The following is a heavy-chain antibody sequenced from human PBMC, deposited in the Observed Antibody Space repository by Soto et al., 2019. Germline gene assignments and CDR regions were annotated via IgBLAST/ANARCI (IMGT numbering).Heavy chain of an antibody. CDR3: ARQKIRGGLAARLSYYYYGTDV. Sequence: PGESLKISCKGSGYSFTSYWIGWVRQMPGKGLEWMGIIYPGDSDTRYSPSFQGQVTISADKSISTAYLQWSSLKASDTAMYYCARQKIRGGLAARLSYYYYGTDVRGKGTTVTDSS. D-gene: IGHD6-6*01. J-gene: IGHJ6*04. V-gene: IGHV5-51*01. CDR2: IYPGDSDT. CDR1: GYSFTSYW.